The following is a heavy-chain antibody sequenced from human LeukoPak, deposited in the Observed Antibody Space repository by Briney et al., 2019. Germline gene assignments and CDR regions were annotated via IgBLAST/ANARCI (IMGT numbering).Heavy chain of an antibody. CDR2: MHYSGNT. J-gene: IGHJ5*02. Sequence: PSETLSLTCTVSGGSISSSSYYWGWIRQPPGKGLEWIGSMHYSGNTYYSPSLKSRGTISVDTSKNQFSLKVNSVTAADTAVYYCARHSGGLTGTTDWFDPWGQGTVVTVSS. CDR3: ARHSGGLTGTTDWFDP. D-gene: IGHD1-14*01. V-gene: IGHV4-39*01. CDR1: GGSISSSSYY.